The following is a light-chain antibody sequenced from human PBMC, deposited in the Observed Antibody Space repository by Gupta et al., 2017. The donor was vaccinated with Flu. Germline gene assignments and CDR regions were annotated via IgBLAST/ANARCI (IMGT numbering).Light chain of an antibody. J-gene: IGKJ2*01. V-gene: IGKV3-11*01. CDR1: QSVGTY. Sequence: EIVLTQSPATLSLSPGERATLSCRASQSVGTYLAWYQQKPGQTPRLLIYDASNRATGIPARFSGSGSGTDFTLTSSSLETEDFAVYYCQKRSTGHPYTFGQGTRLEIK. CDR3: QKRSTGHPYT. CDR2: DAS.